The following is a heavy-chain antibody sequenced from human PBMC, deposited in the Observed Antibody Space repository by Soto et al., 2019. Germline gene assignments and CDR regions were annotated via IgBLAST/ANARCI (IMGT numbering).Heavy chain of an antibody. J-gene: IGHJ6*02. CDR3: ARIVVVPAATIYYYYGMDV. CDR2: INHSGST. D-gene: IGHD2-2*01. Sequence: TLSLTCAVYGGSFSGYYWSWIRQPPGKGLEWIGEINHSGSTNYNPSLKSRVTISVDTSKNQFSLKLSSVTAADTAVYYCARIVVVPAATIYYYYGMDVWGQGTTVTVSS. V-gene: IGHV4-34*01. CDR1: GGSFSGYY.